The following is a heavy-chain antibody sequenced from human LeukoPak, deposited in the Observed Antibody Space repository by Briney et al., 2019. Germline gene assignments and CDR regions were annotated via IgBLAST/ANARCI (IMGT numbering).Heavy chain of an antibody. Sequence: SETLSLTCTVSGYSISSGYFWGWIRQPPGKGLEWIGEINHSGSTNYNPSLKSRVTISVDTSKNQFSLKLSSVTAADTAVYYCARGGYSSSSAKDHDFDYWGQGTLVTVSS. CDR1: GYSISSGYF. D-gene: IGHD6-6*01. CDR3: ARGGYSSSSAKDHDFDY. CDR2: INHSGST. V-gene: IGHV4-38-2*02. J-gene: IGHJ4*02.